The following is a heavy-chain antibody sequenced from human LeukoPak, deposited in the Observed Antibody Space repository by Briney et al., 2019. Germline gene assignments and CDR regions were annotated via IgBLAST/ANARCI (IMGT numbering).Heavy chain of an antibody. CDR2: INTNTGNP. D-gene: IGHD3-9*01. CDR1: GYTFTSYA. V-gene: IGHV7-4-1*02. J-gene: IGHJ5*02. Sequence: GASVKVSCKASGYTFTSYAMNWVRQAPGQGLEWMGWINTNTGNPTYAQGFTGRFVFSLDTSVSTAYLQISSLKAEDTAVYYCARDGLRYFDWPPYTLPHWFDPWGQGTLVTVSS. CDR3: ARDGLRYFDWPPYTLPHWFDP.